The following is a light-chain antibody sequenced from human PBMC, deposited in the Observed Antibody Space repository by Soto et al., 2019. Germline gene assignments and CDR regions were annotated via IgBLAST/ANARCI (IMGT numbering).Light chain of an antibody. V-gene: IGLV2-11*01. CDR1: SSDVGGYNY. J-gene: IGLJ1*01. CDR3: CSYAGSYTYV. Sequence: QSALIQPRSVSGSPGQSVTISCTGTSSDVGGYNYVSWYQQHPGKAPKLMIYDVSERPSGVPDRFSGSKSGNTASLTISGLQAEDEADYYCCSYAGSYTYVFGTGTKVTVL. CDR2: DVS.